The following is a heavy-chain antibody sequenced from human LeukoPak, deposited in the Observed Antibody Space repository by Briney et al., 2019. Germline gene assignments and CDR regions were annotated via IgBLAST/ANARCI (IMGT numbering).Heavy chain of an antibody. J-gene: IGHJ5*02. V-gene: IGHV4-61*02. CDR3: ARTTWPTNRFDP. CDR1: GGSISSGSYY. CDR2: IYTRGSI. D-gene: IGHD2/OR15-2a*01. Sequence: SQTLSLTCTVSGGSISSGSYYWSWIRQPAGKGLEWIGRIYTRGSIDYNPSLKSRVTVSLDTSKNQFSLKLSSVTAADTAVYYCARTTWPTNRFDPWGQGTLVTVSS.